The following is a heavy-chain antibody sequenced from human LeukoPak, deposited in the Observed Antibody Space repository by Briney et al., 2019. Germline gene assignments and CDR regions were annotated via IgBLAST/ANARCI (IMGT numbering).Heavy chain of an antibody. CDR2: IYTAGTT. CDR3: ARAIRGYYFDS. J-gene: IGHJ4*02. V-gene: IGHV3-66*01. CDR1: GGSISNSIYY. Sequence: PSETLSLTCTVSGGSISNSIYYWGWIRQPPGKGLEWVSIIYTAGTTYYADSVRGRFTISRDNSKNTLYLQMNSLSAEDTAVFYCARAIRGYYFDSWGQGALVTVSS. D-gene: IGHD1-14*01.